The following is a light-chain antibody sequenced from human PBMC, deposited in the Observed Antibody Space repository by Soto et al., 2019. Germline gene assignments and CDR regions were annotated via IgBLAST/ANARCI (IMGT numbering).Light chain of an antibody. J-gene: IGKJ1*01. Sequence: DIPMTQSPSSLCASVEDRVIITCRASQSISNHLNWYQQKPGKAPKLLIFAASSLQSGVPSRFSGSRSGPDFTLTISSLQPEDFATYYCQQSYSSPPTFGQGTKVEIK. V-gene: IGKV1-39*01. CDR3: QQSYSSPPT. CDR2: AAS. CDR1: QSISNH.